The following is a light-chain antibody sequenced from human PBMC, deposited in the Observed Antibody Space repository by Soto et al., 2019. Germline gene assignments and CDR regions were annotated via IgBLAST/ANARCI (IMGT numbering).Light chain of an antibody. CDR1: SSNIGDYY. CDR3: GTWDTSLSAGV. J-gene: IGLJ2*01. CDR2: DNH. Sequence: QSVLTQPPSVSAAXXXXXXXXXSGSSSNIGDYYVSWYQQLPGTAPKLLIYDNHYRPSGIPDRFSGSKSGTSATLGITGLQPGDEAAYYCGTWDTSLSAGVFGGGTKLTVL. V-gene: IGLV1-51*01.